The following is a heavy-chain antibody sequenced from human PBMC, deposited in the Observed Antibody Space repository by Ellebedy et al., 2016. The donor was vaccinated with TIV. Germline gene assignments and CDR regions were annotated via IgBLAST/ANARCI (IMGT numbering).Heavy chain of an antibody. CDR3: TRPPYSGSYSDY. CDR2: IRNKANSYST. Sequence: GESLKISCAVSGYTLSDHYIDWVRQGPGQGLEWVGIIRNKANSYSTDYAESVKGRFTNSRDDSKSSVYLQMNSLKTEDTAVYYCTRPPYSGSYSDYWGQGTLVTVSS. CDR1: GYTLSDHY. D-gene: IGHD1-26*01. V-gene: IGHV3-72*01. J-gene: IGHJ4*02.